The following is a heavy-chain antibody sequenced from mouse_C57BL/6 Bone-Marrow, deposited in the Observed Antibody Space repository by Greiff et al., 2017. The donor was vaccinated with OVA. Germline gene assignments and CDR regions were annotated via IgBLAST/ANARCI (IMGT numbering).Heavy chain of an antibody. CDR3: ARDGYSIWFAY. J-gene: IGHJ3*01. CDR1: GYTFTNYW. Sequence: QVQLQQSGAELVRPGTSVKMSCKASGYTFTNYWIGWAKQRPGHGLEWIGDIYPGGGYTNYNEKFKGKATLTADKSSSTAYMQFSSLTSEDSGIYYCARDGYSIWFAYWGQGTLVTVSA. CDR2: IYPGGGYT. D-gene: IGHD2-3*01. V-gene: IGHV1-63*01.